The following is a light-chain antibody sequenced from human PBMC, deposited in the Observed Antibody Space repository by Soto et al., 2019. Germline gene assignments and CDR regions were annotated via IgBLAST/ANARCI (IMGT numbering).Light chain of an antibody. Sequence: DIQMTQSPSTLSASVGDRVTITCRASQSISSWLAWYQQKPGKAPKLLIYKASSLESGVPSRFSGSGSGTEFTLTISSLQPDDFATYYCQQYYSYPMYTFGQGTKVDIK. CDR2: KAS. CDR3: QQYYSYPMYT. CDR1: QSISSW. V-gene: IGKV1-5*03. J-gene: IGKJ2*01.